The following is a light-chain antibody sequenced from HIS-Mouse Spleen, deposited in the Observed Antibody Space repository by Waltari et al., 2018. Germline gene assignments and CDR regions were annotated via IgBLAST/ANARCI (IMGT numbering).Light chain of an antibody. CDR3: AAWDDSLNGRV. J-gene: IGLJ3*02. Sequence: QSVLTQPPSASGTPGQRVTISCSGSSSNIGSNTVNWYQQLPGTAPKLLIYSINPRPSGVPDRFSGSKSGTSASLAISGLQSEDEADYYCAAWDDSLNGRVFGGGTKLTVL. CDR1: SSNIGSNT. V-gene: IGLV1-44*01. CDR2: SIN.